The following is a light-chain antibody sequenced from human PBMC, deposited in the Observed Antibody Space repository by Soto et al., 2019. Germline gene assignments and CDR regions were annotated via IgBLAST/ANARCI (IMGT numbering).Light chain of an antibody. CDR1: QNINKY. V-gene: IGKV3-11*01. CDR2: DAS. Sequence: EIVLTQSPGTLSLSPGERATLSCRTSQNINKYLAWYQQKPGQAPRLLIYDASNRATGIPGRFSGSGSGTDFTPTISSLEPEDFAVYYCQQRSNWPITFGQGTRLEIK. CDR3: QQRSNWPIT. J-gene: IGKJ5*01.